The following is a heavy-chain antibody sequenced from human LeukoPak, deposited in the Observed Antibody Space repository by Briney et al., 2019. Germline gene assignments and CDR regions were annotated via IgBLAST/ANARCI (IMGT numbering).Heavy chain of an antibody. D-gene: IGHD3-22*01. Sequence: GSLRLSCAASGFTFSSYWMSWVRQAPGKGLEWVANIKQDGSEKYYVDSVKGRFTISRDNAKKSLYLQMNSLRAEDTAVYYCARDHNYDSSGYYYYGMDVWGQGTTVTVSS. CDR1: GFTFSSYW. J-gene: IGHJ6*02. CDR3: ARDHNYDSSGYYYYGMDV. V-gene: IGHV3-7*01. CDR2: IKQDGSEK.